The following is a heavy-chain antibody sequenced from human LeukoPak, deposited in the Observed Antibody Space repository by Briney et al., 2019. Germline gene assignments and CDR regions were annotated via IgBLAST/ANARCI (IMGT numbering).Heavy chain of an antibody. Sequence: SETLSLTCAVYGGSFSGYYWSWIRQPPGKGLEWIGEINHSGSTNYNPSLKSRVTISVDTSRNQFSLKLSSVTAADTAVYHCARGTYYYDSSGYYYVFPNYFDYWGQGTLVTVSS. V-gene: IGHV4-34*01. CDR1: GGSFSGYY. CDR2: INHSGST. D-gene: IGHD3-22*01. J-gene: IGHJ4*02. CDR3: ARGTYYYDSSGYYYVFPNYFDY.